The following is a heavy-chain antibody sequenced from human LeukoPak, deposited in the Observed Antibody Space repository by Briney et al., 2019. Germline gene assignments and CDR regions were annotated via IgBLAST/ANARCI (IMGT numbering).Heavy chain of an antibody. CDR2: IWHGGSNK. CDR3: ARDRGYTYGHPLDY. D-gene: IGHD5-18*01. CDR1: GFTFSTYV. V-gene: IGHV3-33*01. J-gene: IGHJ4*02. Sequence: GGSLRLSCAASGFTFSTYVIHWVRQAPGKGLEWVALIWHGGSNKSHGDYVKDRSTISKDNSKNTLYLQMDSLRDEDTAVYYCARDRGYTYGHPLDYWGQGTLVTVSS.